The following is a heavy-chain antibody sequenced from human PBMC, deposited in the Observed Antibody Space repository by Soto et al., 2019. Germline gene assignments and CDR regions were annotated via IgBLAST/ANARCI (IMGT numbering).Heavy chain of an antibody. J-gene: IGHJ5*02. CDR1: GFTFSSYS. CDR2: ISSSSSYI. Sequence: EVQLVESGGGLVKPGGSLRLSCAASGFTFSSYSMNWVRQAPGKGLEWVSSISSSSSYIYYADSVKGRFTISRDNAKNSLYLQMNSLGAEDTAVYYCARQNGGDPSGAKDWFDPWGQGTLVTVSS. D-gene: IGHD2-21*02. V-gene: IGHV3-21*01. CDR3: ARQNGGDPSGAKDWFDP.